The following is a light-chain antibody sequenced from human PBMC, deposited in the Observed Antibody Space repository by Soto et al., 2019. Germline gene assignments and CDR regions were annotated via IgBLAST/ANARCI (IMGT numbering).Light chain of an antibody. CDR2: GNS. CDR1: SSNIGAGYY. CDR3: QYYDSGVV. Sequence: QSVLTQPPSVSGAPGQRVTISCTGSSSNIGAGYYVHWYQQLPGTAPKLLIYGNSNRPSGVPDRFSGSKSGTSASLAITGLQAEDEADYYCQYYDSGVVFGGGTKLTVL. V-gene: IGLV1-40*01. J-gene: IGLJ2*01.